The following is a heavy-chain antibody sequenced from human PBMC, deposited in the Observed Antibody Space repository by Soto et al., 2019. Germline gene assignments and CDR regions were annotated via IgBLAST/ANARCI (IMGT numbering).Heavy chain of an antibody. D-gene: IGHD3-22*01. J-gene: IGHJ4*02. CDR1: GFTFSSCG. CDR3: ARDPNYYDSSFDY. V-gene: IGHV3-33*01. Sequence: GGSRRLSRAASGFTFSSCGMHWVRQAPGKGLEWVAVIWYDGSNKYYADSVKGRFTISRDNSKNTLYLQMNSLRAEDTAVYYCARDPNYYDSSFDYWGQGTLVTVSS. CDR2: IWYDGSNK.